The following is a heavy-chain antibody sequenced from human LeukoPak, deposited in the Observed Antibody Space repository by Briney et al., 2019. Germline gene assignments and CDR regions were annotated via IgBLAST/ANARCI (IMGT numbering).Heavy chain of an antibody. V-gene: IGHV3-23*01. J-gene: IGHJ5*02. CDR1: GFTFSSYA. D-gene: IGHD3-16*01. CDR2: ISGSGGST. CDR3: ARGLRLGELTWFDP. Sequence: GGSLRLSCAASGFTFSSYAMSWVRQAPGKGLEWVSAISGSGGSTYYADSVKGRFTISRDNSKNTLYLQMNSLRAGDTAVYYCARGLRLGELTWFDPWGQGTLVTVSS.